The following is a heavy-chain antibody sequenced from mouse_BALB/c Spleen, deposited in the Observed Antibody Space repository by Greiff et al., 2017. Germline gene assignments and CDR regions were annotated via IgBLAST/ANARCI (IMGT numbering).Heavy chain of an antibody. Sequence: EVMLVESGGDLVKPGGSLKLSCAASGFTFSSYGMSWVRQTPDKRLEWVATISSGGSYTYYPDSVKGRFTISRDNAKNTLYLQMSSLKSEDTAMYYCARQGTGEYFDYWGQGTTLTVSS. J-gene: IGHJ2*01. V-gene: IGHV5-6*02. CDR3: ARQGTGEYFDY. CDR2: ISSGGSYT. CDR1: GFTFSSYG. D-gene: IGHD3-3*01.